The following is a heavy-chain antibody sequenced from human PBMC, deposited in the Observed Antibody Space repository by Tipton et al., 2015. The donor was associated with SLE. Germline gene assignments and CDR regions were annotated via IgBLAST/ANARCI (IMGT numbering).Heavy chain of an antibody. CDR1: GGSISSYY. J-gene: IGHJ6*03. D-gene: IGHD5-18*01. Sequence: TLSLTCTVSGGSISSYYWSWIRQPPGKGLEWIGYIYYSGSTNYNPSLKSRVTISVDTPKNQFSLKLSSVTAADTAVYYCARARRYSYGYGPYYYYMDVWGKGTTVTVSS. V-gene: IGHV4-59*01. CDR2: IYYSGST. CDR3: ARARRYSYGYGPYYYYMDV.